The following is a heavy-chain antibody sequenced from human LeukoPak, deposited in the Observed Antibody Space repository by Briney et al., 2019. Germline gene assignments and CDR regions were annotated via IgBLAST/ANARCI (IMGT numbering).Heavy chain of an antibody. Sequence: GSLRLSCAASGFTFSSYAMSWVRQAPGKGLEWVSAISGSGGSTYYADSVKGRFTISRDNSKNTLYLQMNCLRAEDTAVYCCAKDQTGMYYFDYWGQGTLVTVSS. D-gene: IGHD7-27*01. J-gene: IGHJ4*02. CDR3: AKDQTGMYYFDY. CDR2: ISGSGGST. CDR1: GFTFSSYA. V-gene: IGHV3-23*01.